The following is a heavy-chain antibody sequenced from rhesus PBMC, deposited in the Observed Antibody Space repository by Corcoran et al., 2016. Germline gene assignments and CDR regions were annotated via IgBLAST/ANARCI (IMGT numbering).Heavy chain of an antibody. V-gene: IGHV4S11*01. CDR1: GGSISRSY. CDR2: IDSSGST. Sequence: QVQLQESGPGLVKPSETLSLTCAVSGGSISRSYWSWIRQAPGKGLEWIGRIDSSGSTYYNPSLKSRVTLSVDTSKNQFSLKLSSVAAADTAVYYCARRSYSYRDWGQGVLVTVSS. J-gene: IGHJ4*01. D-gene: IGHD5-12*01. CDR3: ARRSYSYRD.